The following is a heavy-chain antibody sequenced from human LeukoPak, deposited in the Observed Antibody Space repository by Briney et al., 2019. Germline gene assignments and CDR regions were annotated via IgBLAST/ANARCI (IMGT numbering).Heavy chain of an antibody. CDR3: TRRVAGNNPFDY. CDR1: GFTFSNYG. CDR2: IRFDGGHK. V-gene: IGHV3-30*02. D-gene: IGHD6-19*01. Sequence: GGSLRLSCAASGFTFSNYGMFWVRQAPGKGLDWVSFIRFDGGHKYYADSVTGRFTISSDNSKHTVYLQMNCLIAQDTAVYYCTRRVAGNNPFDYWGQGTLVTVSS. J-gene: IGHJ4*02.